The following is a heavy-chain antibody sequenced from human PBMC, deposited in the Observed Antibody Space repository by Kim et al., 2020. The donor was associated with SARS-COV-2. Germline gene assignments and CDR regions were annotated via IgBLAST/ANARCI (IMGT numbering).Heavy chain of an antibody. D-gene: IGHD2-15*01. CDR3: ASGPGVVVVERQDAFDI. CDR2: INHSGST. V-gene: IGHV4-34*01. CDR1: GGSFSGYY. Sequence: SETLSLTCAVYGGSFSGYYWSWIRQPPGKGLEWIGEINHSGSTNYNPSLKSRVTISVDTSKNQFSLKLSSVTAAATAVYYCASGPGVVVVERQDAFDIWGQGTMVTVSS. J-gene: IGHJ3*02.